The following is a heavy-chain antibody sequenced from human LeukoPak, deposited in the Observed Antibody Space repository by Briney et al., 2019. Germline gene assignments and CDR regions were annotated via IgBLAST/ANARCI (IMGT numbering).Heavy chain of an antibody. J-gene: IGHJ4*02. V-gene: IGHV3-21*01. D-gene: IGHD6-13*01. CDR1: GFTVSSNY. CDR2: ICSSRSYI. CDR3: ARDSIAAAGSGNFDY. Sequence: GGSLRLSCAASGFTVSSNYMSWVRQAPEKGLEWVSSICSSRSYIYYADSVKGRFTISRDNAKNSLYLQMNSLRAEDTAVYYCARDSIAAAGSGNFDYWGQGTLVTVSS.